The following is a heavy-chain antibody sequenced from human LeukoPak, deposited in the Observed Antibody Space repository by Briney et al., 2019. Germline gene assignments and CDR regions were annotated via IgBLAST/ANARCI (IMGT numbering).Heavy chain of an antibody. CDR3: ASTRIYGGNPPLDY. CDR2: IYTSGST. V-gene: IGHV4-4*07. J-gene: IGHJ4*02. Sequence: PSETLSLTCTVSGGSISSYYWSWIRQPAGKGLEWIGRIYTSGSTNYNPSLKSRVTMSVDTSKNQFSLKLSSVTAADTAVYYCASTRIYGGNPPLDYWGQGTLVTVSS. CDR1: GGSISSYY. D-gene: IGHD4-23*01.